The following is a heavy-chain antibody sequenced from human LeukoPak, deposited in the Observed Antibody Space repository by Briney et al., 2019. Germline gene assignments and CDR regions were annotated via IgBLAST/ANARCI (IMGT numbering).Heavy chain of an antibody. Sequence: GSPKPFCAAPGFPFSTFDLHRVRPVTRKGLEWVSAIGTGDDTYYLGSVKGRFTISRENAKNVLYLQMSSLRAEDTAVYYCAREIRETVVTRHYYYGIDVWGQGTTVTVSS. J-gene: IGHJ6*02. CDR1: GFPFSTFD. CDR3: AREIRETVVTRHYYYGIDV. CDR2: IGTGDDT. D-gene: IGHD2-15*01. V-gene: IGHV3-13*04.